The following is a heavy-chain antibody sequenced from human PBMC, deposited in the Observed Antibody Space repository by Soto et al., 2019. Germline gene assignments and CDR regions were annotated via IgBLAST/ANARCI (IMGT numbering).Heavy chain of an antibody. CDR1: GFTLSSYA. Sequence: GGSLRLSCASSGFTLSSYAMSWARQAPGKGLEWVSAISCSGGSTSCADSVKGRFTISRDKTKSRLYLQMNSLRAEDTAVYYCAKCLRRYFGWSGVWGKGNTVAVSS. CDR3: AKCLRRYFGWSGV. J-gene: IGHJ6*04. CDR2: ISCSGGST. V-gene: IGHV3-23*01. D-gene: IGHD3-9*01.